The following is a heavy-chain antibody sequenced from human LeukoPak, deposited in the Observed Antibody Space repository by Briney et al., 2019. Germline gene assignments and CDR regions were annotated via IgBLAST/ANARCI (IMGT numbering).Heavy chain of an antibody. CDR2: IYYSGST. CDR1: GVSISSYY. J-gene: IGHJ3*02. Sequence: SETLSLTCTVSGVSISSYYWSWIRQPPGKGLEWIGYIYYSGSTYYNPSLKSRVTISLDTSKHQFSLRLSSVTAADTAVYYCARRRITIFGVDVTDDFDIWGQGTMVTVSS. CDR3: ARRRITIFGVDVTDDFDI. V-gene: IGHV4-59*01. D-gene: IGHD3-3*01.